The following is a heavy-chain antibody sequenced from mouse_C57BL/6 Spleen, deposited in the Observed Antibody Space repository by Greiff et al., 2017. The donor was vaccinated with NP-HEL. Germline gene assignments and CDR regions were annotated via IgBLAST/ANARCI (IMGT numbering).Heavy chain of an antibody. D-gene: IGHD3-2*02. J-gene: IGHJ3*01. CDR1: GYTFTSYW. Sequence: QVQLQQPGAELVKPGASVKLSCKASGYTFTSYWMHWVKQRPGQGLEWIGMIHPNSGSTNYNEKFKSKATLTVDKSSSTAYMQLSSLTSEDSAVYYCARTKDSSGYPFAYWGQGTLVTVSA. V-gene: IGHV1-64*01. CDR2: IHPNSGST. CDR3: ARTKDSSGYPFAY.